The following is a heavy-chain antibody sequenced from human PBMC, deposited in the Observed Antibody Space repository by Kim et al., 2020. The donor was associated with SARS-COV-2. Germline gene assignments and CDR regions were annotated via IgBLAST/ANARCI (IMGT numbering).Heavy chain of an antibody. CDR1: GFTVSSNY. D-gene: IGHD3-22*01. V-gene: IGHV3-53*04. CDR3: ARDSRTYYYDSSGYRTPGYWYFDL. Sequence: GGSLRLSCAASGFTVSSNYMSWVRQAPGKGLEWVSVIYSGGSTYYADSVKGRFTISRHNSKNTLYLQMNSLRAEDTAVYYCARDSRTYYYDSSGYRTPGYWYFDLWGRGTLVTVSS. J-gene: IGHJ2*01. CDR2: IYSGGST.